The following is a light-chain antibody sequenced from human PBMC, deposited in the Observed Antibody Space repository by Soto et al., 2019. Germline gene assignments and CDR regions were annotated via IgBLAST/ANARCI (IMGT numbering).Light chain of an antibody. Sequence: IVMTQSPATLSVSPWERATLSCRASQSVSTNLAWYQQKPGQAPRLLIYGASTRATGIPARFSGSGSGTEFTLTINSLQSADVAVYYCQQYNDWPLTFGGGTKVDIK. CDR2: GAS. J-gene: IGKJ4*01. CDR1: QSVSTN. V-gene: IGKV3-15*01. CDR3: QQYNDWPLT.